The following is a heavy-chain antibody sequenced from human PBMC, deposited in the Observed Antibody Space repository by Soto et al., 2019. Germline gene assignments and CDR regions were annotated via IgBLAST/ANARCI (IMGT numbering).Heavy chain of an antibody. CDR1: GFTFSSYA. D-gene: IGHD3-9*01. Sequence: GGSLRLSCAASGFTFSSYAMNWVRQAPGKGLEWVSTISASGGGTYYTDSVKGRFTISRDNSKNTLSLQMNSLRAEDTAIYYCARDPSTGSADYWGQGTLVTVSS. CDR2: ISASGGGT. J-gene: IGHJ4*02. V-gene: IGHV3-23*01. CDR3: ARDPSTGSADY.